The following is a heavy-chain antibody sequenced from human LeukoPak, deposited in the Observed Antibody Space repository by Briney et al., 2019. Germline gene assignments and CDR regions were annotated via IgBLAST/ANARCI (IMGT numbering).Heavy chain of an antibody. D-gene: IGHD1-26*01. CDR2: IYPGDSDT. J-gene: IGHJ4*02. CDR3: ARRYSGSSVDY. CDR1: GYSFTTYW. Sequence: GESLKISCKGSGYSFTTYWIGWVRQMPGKGLEWMGIIYPGDSDTRYSPSFQGQATTSADKSISTAYLQWSSLKASDTAMYFCARRYSGSSVDYWGQGTLVTVSS. V-gene: IGHV5-51*01.